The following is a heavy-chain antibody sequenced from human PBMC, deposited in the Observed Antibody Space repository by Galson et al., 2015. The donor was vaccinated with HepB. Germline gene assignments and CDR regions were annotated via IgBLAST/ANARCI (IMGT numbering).Heavy chain of an antibody. V-gene: IGHV3-23*01. Sequence: SLRLSCAASGFTFSSYAMHWVRQAPGKGLEWVSAISGSGGSTYYADSVKGRFTISRDNSKNTLYLQMNSLRAEDTAVYYCAKGKYCSSTSCYLYWYFDLWGRGTLVTVSS. CDR2: ISGSGGST. J-gene: IGHJ2*01. CDR3: AKGKYCSSTSCYLYWYFDL. D-gene: IGHD2-2*01. CDR1: GFTFSSYA.